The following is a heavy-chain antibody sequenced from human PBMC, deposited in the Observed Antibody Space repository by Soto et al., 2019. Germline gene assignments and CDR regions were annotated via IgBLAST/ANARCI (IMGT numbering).Heavy chain of an antibody. CDR1: GGTIRTYF. V-gene: IGHV4-59*01. Sequence: SEKLSLTCTVSGGTIRTYFWSWFRQPPGKGPEWLGYINYSGNTNYNPSLKNRATMSIDTSKKEFSLKLRSVTATDTAVYYCARVWYGIELPDKIEYFYYCGQGTSVTGSS. CDR2: INYSGNT. J-gene: IGHJ4*02. CDR3: ARVWYGIELPDKIEYFYY. D-gene: IGHD6-13*01.